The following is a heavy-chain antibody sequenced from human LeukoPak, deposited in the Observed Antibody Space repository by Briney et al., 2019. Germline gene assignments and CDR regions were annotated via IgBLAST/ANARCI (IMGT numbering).Heavy chain of an antibody. CDR1: GYSISSGYY. J-gene: IGHJ6*03. CDR2: IYHSGRT. CDR3: AKGGEAKWFGELIKTQYYYYMDV. V-gene: IGHV4-38-2*02. Sequence: SETLSLTCTVSGYSISSGYYWGWIRQPPGKGLEWIGSIYHSGRTFYNPSLKSRVTISVDTSKNQFSLKLSSVTAADTAVYYCAKGGEAKWFGELIKTQYYYYMDVWGKGTTVTVSS. D-gene: IGHD3-10*01.